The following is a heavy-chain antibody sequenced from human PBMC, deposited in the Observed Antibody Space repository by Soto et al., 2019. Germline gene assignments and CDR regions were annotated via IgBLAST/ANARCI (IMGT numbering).Heavy chain of an antibody. J-gene: IGHJ5*02. CDR2: IYYSGST. CDR3: ARQIVVVPAAIGWFDP. V-gene: IGHV4-39*01. CDR1: GGSISSSSYY. D-gene: IGHD2-2*01. Sequence: SETLSLTCTVSGGSISSSSYYWGWIRQPPGNGLEWIGSIYYSGSTYYNPSLKSRVTISVDTSKNQFSLKLSSVTAADTAVYYCARQIVVVPAAIGWFDPWGQGTLVTVSS.